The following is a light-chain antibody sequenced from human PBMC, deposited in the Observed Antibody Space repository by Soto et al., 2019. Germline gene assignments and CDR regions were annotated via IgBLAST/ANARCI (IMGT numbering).Light chain of an antibody. J-gene: IGLJ3*02. CDR3: KA. Sequence: QLVLTQSPSASASLGASVKLTCTLSSGHSSYAIAWHQQQPEKGPRYLMKLNSDGSHSKGDGIPDRFSGSSSGAERYLTISSLQSEDGADYYWKAFGGGTKLTVL. CDR2: LNSDGSH. V-gene: IGLV4-69*01. CDR1: SGHSSYA.